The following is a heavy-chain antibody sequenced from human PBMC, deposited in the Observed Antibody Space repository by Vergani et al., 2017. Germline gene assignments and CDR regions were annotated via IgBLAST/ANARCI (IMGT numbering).Heavy chain of an antibody. V-gene: IGHV4-39*01. Sequence: QLQLQESGPGLVKPSATLSLTCSVSGASIRSSNYYWGWIRQPPGKGLGWIASIYYSGSTYYNPSLKSRVTISVDTSKNQFSLKLSSVTAAHTAVYFCARHSTVEWLVKLGWIDPWGQGILVTVSS. CDR3: ARHSTVEWLVKLGWIDP. CDR2: IYYSGST. CDR1: GASIRSSNYY. D-gene: IGHD6-19*01. J-gene: IGHJ5*02.